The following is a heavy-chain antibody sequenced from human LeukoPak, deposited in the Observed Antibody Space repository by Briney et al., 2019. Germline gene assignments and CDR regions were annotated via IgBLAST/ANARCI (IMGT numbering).Heavy chain of an antibody. V-gene: IGHV3-9*01. Sequence: GGSLRLSCAASGFTFGDYAMHWVRQAPGKGLEWVSGISWNSGNIGYADSVKGRFTISRDNAKNSLYLQMNSLRAEDTALYYCAKDISSVTPYYFDYWGQGTLVTVSS. D-gene: IGHD4-11*01. CDR1: GFTFGDYA. J-gene: IGHJ4*02. CDR3: AKDISSVTPYYFDY. CDR2: ISWNSGNI.